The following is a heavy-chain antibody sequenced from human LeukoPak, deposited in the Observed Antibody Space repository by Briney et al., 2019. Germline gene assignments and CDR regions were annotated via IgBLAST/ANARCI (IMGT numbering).Heavy chain of an antibody. CDR3: ARRHCSSTSSYDCNWFDP. J-gene: IGHJ5*02. V-gene: IGHV4-30-2*01. CDR2: IYHSGST. CDR1: GGSISSGGYS. D-gene: IGHD2-2*01. Sequence: SQALSLTCAVSGGSISSGGYSWSWIRQPPGKGLEWIGYIYHSGSTYYNPSLKSRVTISVDRSKNQFSLKLSSVTAADTAVYYCARRHCSSTSSYDCNWFDPWCQGPLITVP.